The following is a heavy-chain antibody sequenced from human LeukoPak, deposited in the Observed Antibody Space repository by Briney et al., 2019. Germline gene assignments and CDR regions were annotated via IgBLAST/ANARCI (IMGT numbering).Heavy chain of an antibody. J-gene: IGHJ3*02. CDR3: ARELVAAVFPFNDAFDI. CDR1: GGSVSSGSYY. D-gene: IGHD6-13*01. CDR2: IYYSGST. Sequence: SETLSLTCTVSGGSVSSGSYYWSWIRQPPGKGLEWIGYIYYSGSTNYNPSLKSRVTISVDTSKNQFSLKLSSVTAADTAVYYCARELVAAVFPFNDAFDIWGQGTMVTVSS. V-gene: IGHV4-61*01.